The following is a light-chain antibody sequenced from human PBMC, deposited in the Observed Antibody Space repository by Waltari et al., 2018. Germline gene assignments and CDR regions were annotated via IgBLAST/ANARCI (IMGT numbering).Light chain of an antibody. V-gene: IGKV3-11*01. CDR1: QSVSSY. CDR3: QQRSNWPL. CDR2: DAS. J-gene: IGKJ4*01. Sequence: EIVLTQSPATMSLSPGEIATLSCRASQSVSSYLAWYQQKPGQATRLLIYDASNRATGIPARFSGSESGTECTLTISSLEPEDFAVYYCQQRSNWPLFGGGTKVEIK.